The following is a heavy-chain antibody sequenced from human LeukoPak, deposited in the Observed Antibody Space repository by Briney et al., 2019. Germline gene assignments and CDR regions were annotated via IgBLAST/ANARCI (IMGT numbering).Heavy chain of an antibody. J-gene: IGHJ5*02. D-gene: IGHD4-23*01. Sequence: SETLSLTCTVSGGSISSGGFYWSWIRQHPGKGLEWIGYIYYSGSTYYNPSLKSRLTISVDTSKNQFSLKLSSVTAADTAVYYCARVLGGHPSPFHGGTLAPNWFDPWGQGTLVTVSS. CDR2: IYYSGST. CDR3: ARVLGGHPSPFHGGTLAPNWFDP. CDR1: GGSISSGGFY. V-gene: IGHV4-31*03.